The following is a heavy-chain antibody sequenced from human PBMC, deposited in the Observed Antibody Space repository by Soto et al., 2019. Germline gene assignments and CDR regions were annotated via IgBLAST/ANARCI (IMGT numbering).Heavy chain of an antibody. V-gene: IGHV3-7*03. CDR1: GFTFSSYW. D-gene: IGHD6-13*01. CDR3: ARDLHLGIAAAAYFDY. J-gene: IGHJ4*02. CDR2: IKQDGSEK. Sequence: EVQLVESGGGLVQPGGSLRLSCAASGFTFSSYWMSWVRQAPGKGLEWVANIKQDGSEKYYVDSVKGRFTISRDNAKNSLYLQMNSLSAEDTAVYYCARDLHLGIAAAAYFDYWGQGTLVTVSS.